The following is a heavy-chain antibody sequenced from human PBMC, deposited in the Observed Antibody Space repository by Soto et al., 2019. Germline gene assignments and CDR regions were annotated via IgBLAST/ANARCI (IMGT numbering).Heavy chain of an antibody. CDR2: IYYSGVT. D-gene: IGHD3-16*01. J-gene: IGHJ3*01. Sequence: SETLSLTCIVSGDSISSYYWTWLRQPPGKGLEWIGYIYYSGVTNYNPSLKSRVTILIDTSKNQFSLKLSSVTAADTAVFYCARGRYYDATAYSFDVWGRGTMVT. CDR1: GDSISSYY. V-gene: IGHV4-59*01. CDR3: ARGRYYDATAYSFDV.